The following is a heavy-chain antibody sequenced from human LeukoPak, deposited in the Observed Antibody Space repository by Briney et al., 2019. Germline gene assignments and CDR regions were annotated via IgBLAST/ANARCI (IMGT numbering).Heavy chain of an antibody. CDR1: GGSISSYY. CDR3: AREKARYCSGGSCYGTWAFDI. J-gene: IGHJ3*02. D-gene: IGHD2-15*01. CDR2: IYSSGST. V-gene: IGHV4-4*07. Sequence: SETLSLTCTVSGGSISSYYWSWIRQPAGKGLEWIGRIYSSGSTNYNPSLMSRVTMSADTSKNQFSLKLSSVTAADTAVYYCAREKARYCSGGSCYGTWAFDIWGQGTMVTVSS.